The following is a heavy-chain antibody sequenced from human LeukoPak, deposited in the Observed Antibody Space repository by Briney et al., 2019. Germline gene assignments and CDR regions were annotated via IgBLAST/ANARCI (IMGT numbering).Heavy chain of an antibody. V-gene: IGHV4-34*01. CDR2: INHSGST. CDR3: ARGRETGTDY. J-gene: IGHJ4*02. D-gene: IGHD1-1*01. CDR1: GGSFSGYY. Sequence: SSETLSLTCAVYGGSFSGYYWSWIRQPPGKGLEWIGEINHSGSTNYNPSLKSRVTISVDTSKNQFSLKLSSVTAADTAVYYCARGRETGTDYWGQGTLVTVSS.